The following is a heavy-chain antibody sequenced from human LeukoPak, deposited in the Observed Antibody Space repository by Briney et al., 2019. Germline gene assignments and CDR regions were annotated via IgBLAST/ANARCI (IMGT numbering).Heavy chain of an antibody. V-gene: IGHV3-23*01. D-gene: IGHD2-2*01. CDR1: GFTFSSYP. CDR2: ISDNGGST. CDR3: AKLGCGGTRCYVNY. J-gene: IGHJ4*02. Sequence: GGSLRLSCAASGFTFSSYPMSWVRQAPGKGLEWVSIISDNGGSTYYADSVKGRFTISRDNSKNMLYLQMNSLRAEDTAVYSCAKLGCGGTRCYVNYWGQGTLVTVSS.